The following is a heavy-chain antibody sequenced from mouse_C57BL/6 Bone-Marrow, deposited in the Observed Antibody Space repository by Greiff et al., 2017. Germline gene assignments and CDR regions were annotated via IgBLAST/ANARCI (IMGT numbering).Heavy chain of an antibody. CDR3: VRAAYYGSTNDPYYFDD. CDR1: GFTFNTYA. V-gene: IGHV10-3*01. J-gene: IGHJ2*01. Sequence: EVQLQESGGGLVQPKGSLKLSCAASGFTFNTYAMHWVRQAPGKGLEWVARIRSKSSNYATYYADSVKDRFTISRDDSQSMLYLQMNNLKTEDTAMYYCVRAAYYGSTNDPYYFDDWGQGTTLTVSS. CDR2: IRSKSSNYAT. D-gene: IGHD1-1*01.